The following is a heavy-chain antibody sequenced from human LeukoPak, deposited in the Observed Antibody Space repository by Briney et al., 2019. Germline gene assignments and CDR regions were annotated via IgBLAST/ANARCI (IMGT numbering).Heavy chain of an antibody. V-gene: IGHV4-38-2*02. J-gene: IGHJ3*02. CDR1: GYSISSGYY. CDR2: IYHSGST. Sequence: SETLSLTCTVSGYSISSGYYWGWIRQPPGKGLEWIGSIYHSGSTYYNPSPKSRVTISVDTSKNQFSLKLSSVTAADTAVYYCARASGWLSFDVFDIWGQGTMVTVSS. D-gene: IGHD3-9*01. CDR3: ARASGWLSFDVFDI.